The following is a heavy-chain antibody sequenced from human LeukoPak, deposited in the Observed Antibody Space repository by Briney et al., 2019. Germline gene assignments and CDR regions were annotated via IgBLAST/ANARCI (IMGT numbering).Heavy chain of an antibody. CDR3: ARSGIAVINWFDP. J-gene: IGHJ5*02. Sequence: PSETLSLTCTVSGYSISSGYYWGWIRPPPGKGLEWIGSIYHSGSTYYNPSLKSRVTISVDTSKNQFSLKMSSVTAADMAVYYCARSGIAVINWFDPWGQGTLVTVSS. V-gene: IGHV4-38-2*02. D-gene: IGHD6-19*01. CDR1: GYSISSGYY. CDR2: IYHSGST.